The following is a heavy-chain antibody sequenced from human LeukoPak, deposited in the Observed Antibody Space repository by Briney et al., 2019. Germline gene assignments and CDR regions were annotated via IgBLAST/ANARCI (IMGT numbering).Heavy chain of an antibody. CDR3: ARVRVSYYDSSGYRA. J-gene: IGHJ5*02. Sequence: SETLSLTCTVSGGSISSYYWSWLRQPPGKGLEWIGYIYYSGSTNYNPSLKSRVTISVDTSKNQFSLKLSSVTAADTAVYYCARVRVSYYDSSGYRAWGQGTLVTVSS. V-gene: IGHV4-59*12. D-gene: IGHD3-22*01. CDR1: GGSISSYY. CDR2: IYYSGST.